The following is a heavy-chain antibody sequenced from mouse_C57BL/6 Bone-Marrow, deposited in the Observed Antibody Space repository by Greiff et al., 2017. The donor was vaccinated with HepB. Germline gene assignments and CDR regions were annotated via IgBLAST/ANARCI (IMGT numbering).Heavy chain of an antibody. D-gene: IGHD2-4*01. J-gene: IGHJ1*03. Sequence: EVKLVESGGGLVKPGGSLKLSCAASGFTFSSYAMSWVRQTPEKRLEWVATISDGGSYTYYPDNVKGRFTISRDNAKNNLYLQMSHLKSEDTAMYYCARDEDYDGYFDVWGTGTTVTVSS. CDR1: GFTFSSYA. CDR3: ARDEDYDGYFDV. V-gene: IGHV5-4*01. CDR2: ISDGGSYT.